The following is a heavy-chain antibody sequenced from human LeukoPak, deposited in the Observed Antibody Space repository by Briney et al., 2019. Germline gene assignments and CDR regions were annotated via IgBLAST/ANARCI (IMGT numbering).Heavy chain of an antibody. V-gene: IGHV4-39*01. Sequence: SETLSLTCTVSGGSISSASYFWGWIRQPPGKGLEWIGTLYYSGSTYYSASLKSRVTMSGDTSRNQFSLRLSSVNAADTAVYYCAKAGVRYSDSSALYAFDFWGPGTMVTVSA. J-gene: IGHJ3*01. CDR2: LYYSGST. D-gene: IGHD3-22*01. CDR1: GGSISSASYF. CDR3: AKAGVRYSDSSALYAFDF.